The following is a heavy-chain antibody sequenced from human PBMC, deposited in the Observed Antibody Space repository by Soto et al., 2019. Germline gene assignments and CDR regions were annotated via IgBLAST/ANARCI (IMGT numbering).Heavy chain of an antibody. CDR2: IDWDDDK. CDR3: APIPLPMTFTVLDYYYGMDV. Sequence: SGPTLVNPTQTLTLTCTFSGFSLSTSGMCVSWIRQPPGKALEWLALIDWDDDKYYSTSLKTRLTISKDTSKNQVVLTMTNMDPVDTATYYCAPIPLPMTFTVLDYYYGMDVWGQGTTVTVSS. CDR1: GFSLSTSGMC. J-gene: IGHJ6*02. D-gene: IGHD4-17*01. V-gene: IGHV2-70*01.